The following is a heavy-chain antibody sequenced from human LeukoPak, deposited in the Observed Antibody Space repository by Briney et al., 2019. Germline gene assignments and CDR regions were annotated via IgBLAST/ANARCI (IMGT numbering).Heavy chain of an antibody. CDR3: ARQSPGAFDI. Sequence: PSETLSLTCTVSGGSISSSSYYWGWIRQPPGKGLEWIGGIYYSGSTYYNPSLKSRVTISVDTSKNQFSLKLSSVTAADTAVYYCARQSPGAFDIWGQGTMVTVSS. J-gene: IGHJ3*02. CDR1: GGSISSSSYY. CDR2: IYYSGST. V-gene: IGHV4-39*01. D-gene: IGHD3-10*01.